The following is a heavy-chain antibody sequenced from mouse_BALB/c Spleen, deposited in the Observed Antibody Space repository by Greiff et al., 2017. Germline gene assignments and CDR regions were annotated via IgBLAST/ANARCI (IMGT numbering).Heavy chain of an antibody. J-gene: IGHJ3*01. V-gene: IGHV1S137*01. CDR1: GYTFTDYA. CDR3: ARQGGGFWFAY. CDR2: ISTYYGDA. Sequence: QVQLKESGAELVRPGVSVKISCKGSGYTFTDYAMHWVKQSHAKSLEWIGVISTYYGDASYNQKFKGKATMTVDKSSSTAYMELARLTSEDSAIYYCARQGGGFWFAYWGQGTLVTVSA.